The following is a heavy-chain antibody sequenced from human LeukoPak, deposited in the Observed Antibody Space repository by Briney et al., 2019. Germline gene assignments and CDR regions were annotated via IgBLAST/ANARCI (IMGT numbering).Heavy chain of an antibody. CDR3: AKGGNYYGSGHLEY. D-gene: IGHD3-10*01. CDR2: ISGSGGST. Sequence: GGSLRLSCAASGFTFSSYAMSWVRQAPGKGLEWVSAISGSGGSTYYADSVKGRFTISRDNSKKTLYLQMNSLRAEDTAVYHCAKGGNYYGSGHLEYWGQGTLVTVSS. V-gene: IGHV3-23*01. J-gene: IGHJ4*02. CDR1: GFTFSSYA.